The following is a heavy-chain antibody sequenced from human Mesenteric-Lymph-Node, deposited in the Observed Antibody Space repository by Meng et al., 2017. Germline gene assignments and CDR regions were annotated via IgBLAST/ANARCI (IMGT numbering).Heavy chain of an antibody. CDR2: ISSSSSYI. J-gene: IGHJ6*02. D-gene: IGHD6-13*01. V-gene: IGHV3-21*01. CDR1: GFTFSSYG. Sequence: GESLKISCAASGFTFSSYGMHWVRQAPGKGLEWVSSISSSSSYIYYADSVKGRFTISRDNAKNSLYLQMNSLRAEDTAVYYCARDGSSGYSSSWPIYYYYYYGMDVWGQGTTVTVSS. CDR3: ARDGSSGYSSSWPIYYYYYYGMDV.